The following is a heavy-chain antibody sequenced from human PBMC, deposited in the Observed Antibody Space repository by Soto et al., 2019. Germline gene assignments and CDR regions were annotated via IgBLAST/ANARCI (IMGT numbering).Heavy chain of an antibody. CDR1: GGTFSSYA. V-gene: IGHV1-69*06. J-gene: IGHJ5*02. CDR2: IIPIFGTA. D-gene: IGHD2-2*02. Sequence: QVQLVQSGAEVKKPGSSVKVSCKASGGTFSSYAISWVRQAPGQGLEWMGGIIPIFGTANYAQKFQGRVTITADNSTSTAYMELSSLRSEDTVVYYCARVEGVVVPAAIRRDVDWFDPWGQGTLVTVSS. CDR3: ARVEGVVVPAAIRRDVDWFDP.